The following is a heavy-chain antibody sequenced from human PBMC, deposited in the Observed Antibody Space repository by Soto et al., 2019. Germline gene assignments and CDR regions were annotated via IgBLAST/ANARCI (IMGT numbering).Heavy chain of an antibody. D-gene: IGHD6-19*01. CDR2: IYASGST. CDR1: GDSISGYY. CDR3: ARSGYSSAWYTAFDS. Sequence: KTSETLSLTCTVSGDSISGYYWNWIRQPAGKGLEWIGRIYASGSTISNRSLRSRVALSVDTSKNQFSLNLNSVTAADTAMYYCARSGYSSAWYTAFDSWSQGILVTVSS. J-gene: IGHJ4*02. V-gene: IGHV4-4*07.